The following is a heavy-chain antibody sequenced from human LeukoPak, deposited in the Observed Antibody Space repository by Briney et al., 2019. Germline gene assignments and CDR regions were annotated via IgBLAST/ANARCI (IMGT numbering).Heavy chain of an antibody. V-gene: IGHV1-18*01. CDR1: GYPFTSYG. J-gene: IGHJ4*02. CDR2: IAAYNGAT. CDR3: AREDSNSENF. Sequence: ASVKVSCKASGYPFTSYGLTWVRQTPGQGLQWMGWIAAYNGATNYAQIFQGRISMTTDTSTKTGYMELRSLTSDDTAVYYCAREDSNSENFWGQGTLVTVSS. D-gene: IGHD2/OR15-2a*01.